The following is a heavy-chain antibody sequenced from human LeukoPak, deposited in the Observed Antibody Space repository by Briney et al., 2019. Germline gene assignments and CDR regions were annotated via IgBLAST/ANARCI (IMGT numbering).Heavy chain of an antibody. CDR2: IIPIFGTA. D-gene: IGHD3-9*01. CDR1: GGTFSSYA. J-gene: IGHJ6*04. CDR3: ARGGDILPGYYRTDYYYYGMDV. Sequence: SVKVSCKASGGTFSSYAISWVRQAPGQGLEWMGGIIPIFGTANYAQKFQGRVTITADKSTSTAYMELSSLRSEDTAVYYCARGGDILPGYYRTDYYYYGMDVWGKGTTVTVSS. V-gene: IGHV1-69*06.